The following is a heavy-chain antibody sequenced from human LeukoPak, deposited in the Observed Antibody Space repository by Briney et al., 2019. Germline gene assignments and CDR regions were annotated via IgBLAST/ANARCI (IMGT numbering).Heavy chain of an antibody. CDR1: GCSFTSYW. CDR2: LYAGDSDT. CDR3: ARVGVGATMTSCDY. J-gene: IGHJ4*02. D-gene: IGHD1-26*01. V-gene: IGHV5-51*01. Sequence: GESLKISCKGSGCSFTSYWIVWVRQMPAKGLEWMGILYAGDSDTRYSSSFQGQVAISADKSISTAYLQWSSLKASDTAMYYCARVGVGATMTSCDYWGQGTLVTVSS.